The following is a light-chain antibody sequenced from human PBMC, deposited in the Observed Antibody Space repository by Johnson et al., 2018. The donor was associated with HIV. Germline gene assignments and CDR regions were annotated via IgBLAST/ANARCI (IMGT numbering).Light chain of an antibody. CDR3: GTWDSSLYAYV. CDR2: DNN. Sequence: VLTQPPSVSAAPGQKVTVSCSGRTSNIGNNYVSWYQQLPGTAPKLLIYDNNKRPSGIPDRFSGSKSGTSATLGITGLQTGDEADYYCGTWDSSLYAYVFGTWTKVTAL. J-gene: IGLJ1*01. V-gene: IGLV1-51*01. CDR1: TSNIGNNY.